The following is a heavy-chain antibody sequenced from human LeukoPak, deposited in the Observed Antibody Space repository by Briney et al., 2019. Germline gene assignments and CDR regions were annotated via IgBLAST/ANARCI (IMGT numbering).Heavy chain of an antibody. Sequence: SETLSLTCSVSGGSISSYYWSWIRPPPGKGLEWIGYIYYSGSTNYNPSLKSRVTISVDTSKNQFSLKLSSVTAADTAVYYCARHTDRRLQYFDYWGQGTLVTVSS. CDR3: ARHTDRRLQYFDY. D-gene: IGHD6-25*01. J-gene: IGHJ4*02. CDR1: GGSISSYY. V-gene: IGHV4-59*08. CDR2: IYYSGST.